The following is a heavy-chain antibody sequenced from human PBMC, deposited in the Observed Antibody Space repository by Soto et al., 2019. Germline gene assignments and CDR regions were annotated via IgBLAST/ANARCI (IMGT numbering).Heavy chain of an antibody. CDR3: AKNQGVELVPLATVDWFDP. Sequence: GGSLRLSCAASGFTFSDYAMSWVRQPPGKGLEWVSTISGRGDRTYYAASVKGRFTISRDTYDNTLSLQMSSLRVDDTAVYHCAKNQGVELVPLATVDWFDPWGQRSVVTVSS. J-gene: IGHJ5*02. D-gene: IGHD1-26*01. V-gene: IGHV3-23*01. CDR2: ISGRGDRT. CDR1: GFTFSDYA.